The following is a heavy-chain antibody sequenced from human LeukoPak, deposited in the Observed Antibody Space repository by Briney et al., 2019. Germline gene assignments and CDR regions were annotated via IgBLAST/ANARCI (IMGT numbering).Heavy chain of an antibody. CDR3: AREVYDSSGSDAFDI. CDR1: GFTFSNAW. CDR2: IYSGGST. J-gene: IGHJ3*02. V-gene: IGHV3-53*01. Sequence: GGSLRLSCAASGFTFSNAWMNWVRQAPGKGLEWVSVIYSGGSTYYADSVKGRFTISRDNSKNTLYLQMNSLRAEDTAVYYCAREVYDSSGSDAFDIWGQGTMVTVSS. D-gene: IGHD3-22*01.